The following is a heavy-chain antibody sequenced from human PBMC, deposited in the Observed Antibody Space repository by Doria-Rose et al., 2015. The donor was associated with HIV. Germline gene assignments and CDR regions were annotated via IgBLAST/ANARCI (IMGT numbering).Heavy chain of an antibody. V-gene: IGHV2-26*01. Sequence: QESGPVLVKPTETLTLTCTVSGVSLSSPGMGVSWIRQPPGKALEWLANIFSDDERSYKASLKSRLTISRGTSKSQVVLTMTDMDTVDTATYYCARIKSSRWYHKYYFDFWGQGTLVIVSA. CDR2: IFSDDER. CDR1: GVSLSSPGMG. CDR3: ARIKSSRWYHKYYFDF. D-gene: IGHD6-13*01. J-gene: IGHJ4*02.